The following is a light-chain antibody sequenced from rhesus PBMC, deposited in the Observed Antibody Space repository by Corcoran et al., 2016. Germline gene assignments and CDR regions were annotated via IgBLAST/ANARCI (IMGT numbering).Light chain of an antibody. CDR3: QHCDGTPYS. CDR2: KAS. CDR1: ENVNHY. J-gene: IGKJ2*01. Sequence: DNQMTQSQSSLSASVGDRVTITCRASENVNHYLNWYQQNPGNSPKHLIYKASTLQSGVPSRFSDSGSGTEYTFTSSSLQTEDGATYYCQHCDGTPYSVGQGTKVEIK. V-gene: IGKV1-74*01.